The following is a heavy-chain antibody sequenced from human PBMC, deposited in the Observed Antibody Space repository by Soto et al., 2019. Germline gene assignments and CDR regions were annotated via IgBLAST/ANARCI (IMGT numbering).Heavy chain of an antibody. Sequence: KASETLSLTCTVSGGSISSSSYYWGWIRQPPGKGLEWIGSIYYSGSTYYNPSLKSRVTISVDTSKNQFSLKLSSVTAADTAVYYCARHLSSTSYWVYSYYYMDVWGKGTTVTVSS. CDR1: GGSISSSSYY. CDR3: ARHLSSTSYWVYSYYYMDV. CDR2: IYYSGST. D-gene: IGHD2-2*01. V-gene: IGHV4-39*01. J-gene: IGHJ6*03.